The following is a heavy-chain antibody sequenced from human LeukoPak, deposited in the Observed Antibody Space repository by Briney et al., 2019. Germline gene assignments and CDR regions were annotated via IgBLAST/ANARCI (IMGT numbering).Heavy chain of an antibody. CDR3: ARGHTSVTEIFDY. V-gene: IGHV3-21*01. D-gene: IGHD2-21*02. CDR1: GFTFSSYS. Sequence: GGSLRLSCAASGFTFSSYSMNWVRQAPGKGLEWVSSISSSSSYIYYADSVKGRFTISRDNAKNSLYLQMNSLRAEDTAVYYCARGHTSVTEIFDYWGQGTLVTVSS. CDR2: ISSSSSYI. J-gene: IGHJ4*02.